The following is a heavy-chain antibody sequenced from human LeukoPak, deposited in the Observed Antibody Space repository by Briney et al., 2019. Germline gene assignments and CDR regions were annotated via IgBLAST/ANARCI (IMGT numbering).Heavy chain of an antibody. D-gene: IGHD6-6*01. CDR2: INHSGST. J-gene: IGHJ4*02. CDR1: GGSFSGYY. V-gene: IGHV4-34*01. Sequence: SETLSLTCAVYGGSFSGYYWSWIRQPPGKGLEWIGEINHSGSTNYNPSLKSRVTISVDTSKNQFSLKLSSVTAPDTPVYYCARRWSIAACRDYWGQGTLVSVSS. CDR3: ARRWSIAACRDY.